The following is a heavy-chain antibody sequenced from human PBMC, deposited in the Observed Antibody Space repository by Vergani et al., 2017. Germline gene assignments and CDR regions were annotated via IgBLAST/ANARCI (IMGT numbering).Heavy chain of an antibody. D-gene: IGHD3-22*01. J-gene: IGHJ3*02. CDR2: ISSSGSTI. V-gene: IGHV3-11*01. CDR3: ASSRHQWLYDAFDI. CDR1: GFTFSDYY. Sequence: QVQLVESGGGLVKPGGSLRLSCAASGFTFSDYYMSWIRQAPGKGLEWVSYISSSGSTIYYADSVKGRFTSSRDNAKNSLYLQMNSLRAEDTAVYYCASSRHQWLYDAFDIWGQGTMVTVSS.